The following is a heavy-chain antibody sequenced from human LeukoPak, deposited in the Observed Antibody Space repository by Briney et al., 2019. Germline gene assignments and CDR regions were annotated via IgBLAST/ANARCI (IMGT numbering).Heavy chain of an antibody. CDR2: IIPIYGTA. Sequence: SVKVSCKASGASGDTFNSYDFSWLRQAPGQGLQWMGGIIPIYGTAKYTEKFQGRVTSTADESTSTAYMELSSLRSEDTAVYYCARALYTENSYFDYWGQGTLVTVSS. J-gene: IGHJ4*02. CDR3: ARALYTENSYFDY. D-gene: IGHD4-11*01. V-gene: IGHV1-69*13. CDR1: GDTFNSYD.